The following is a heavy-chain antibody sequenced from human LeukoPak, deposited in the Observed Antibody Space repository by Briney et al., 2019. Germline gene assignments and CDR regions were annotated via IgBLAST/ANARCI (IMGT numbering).Heavy chain of an antibody. CDR1: GYTFTSYD. D-gene: IGHD2-2*01. CDR3: ARRLTQYDCFDP. CDR2: MNPNSGNT. Sequence: VSVKVSCKASGYTFTSYDINWVRQATGQGLEWMGWMNPNSGNTGYAQKFQGRVTMTRNTSTSTACMELSSLRSGDTAVYYCARRLTQYDCFDPWGQGILVTVSS. V-gene: IGHV1-8*01. J-gene: IGHJ5*02.